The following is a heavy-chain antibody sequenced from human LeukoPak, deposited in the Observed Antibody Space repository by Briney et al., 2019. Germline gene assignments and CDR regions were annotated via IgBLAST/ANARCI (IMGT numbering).Heavy chain of an antibody. CDR2: ISGSGGST. Sequence: GGSLRLSCAASGFTFSSYAMSWVRQAPGKGLEWVSAISGSGGSTFYADSVKGRFTISRDNSKNTLYLQMNSLRAEDAAVYYCAKAQQLVRYYFDYWGQGTLVTVSS. CDR1: GFTFSSYA. CDR3: AKAQQLVRYYFDY. D-gene: IGHD6-13*01. J-gene: IGHJ4*02. V-gene: IGHV3-23*01.